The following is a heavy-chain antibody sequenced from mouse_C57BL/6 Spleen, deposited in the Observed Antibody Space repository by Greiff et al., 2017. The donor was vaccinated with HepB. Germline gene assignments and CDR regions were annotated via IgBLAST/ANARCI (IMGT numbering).Heavy chain of an antibody. V-gene: IGHV1-42*01. J-gene: IGHJ4*01. CDR1: GYSFTGYY. CDR3: ARSNLITTVVSAMDY. Sequence: VQLQQSGPELVKPGASVKISCKASGYSFTGYYMNWVKQSPEKSLEWIGEINPSTGGTTYNQKFKAKATLTVDKSSSTAYMQLKSLTSEDSAVYYCARSNLITTVVSAMDYWGQGTSVTVSS. D-gene: IGHD1-1*01. CDR2: INPSTGGT.